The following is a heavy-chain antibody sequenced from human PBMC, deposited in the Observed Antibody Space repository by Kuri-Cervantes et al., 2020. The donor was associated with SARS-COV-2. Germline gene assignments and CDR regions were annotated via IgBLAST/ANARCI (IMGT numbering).Heavy chain of an antibody. CDR2: IYYTGDT. Sequence: GSLRLSCSVSGGSIRSSSFYWGWVRQPPGKGLEWIGSIYYTGDTFYNPSLKSRATISIDTSRSQFSLKLSSVTAADTAVYYCARDTGTYCSDISCYGYYYYYGMDVWGQGTTVTVSS. D-gene: IGHD2-2*01. J-gene: IGHJ6*02. CDR1: GGSIRSSSFY. CDR3: ARDTGTYCSDISCYGYYYYYGMDV. V-gene: IGHV4-39*02.